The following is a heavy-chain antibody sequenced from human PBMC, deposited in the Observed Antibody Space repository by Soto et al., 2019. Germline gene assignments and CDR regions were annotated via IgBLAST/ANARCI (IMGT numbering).Heavy chain of an antibody. D-gene: IGHD2-15*01. CDR3: ARHGVVVVAATRYGMDV. V-gene: IGHV5-51*01. CDR1: GYSFTSYW. J-gene: IGHJ6*02. Sequence: PGESLKISCKGSGYSFTSYWIGWVRQMPGKGLEWMGIIYPGDSDTRYSPSFQGQVTISADKSISTAYLQRSSLKASDTAMYYCARHGVVVVAATRYGMDVWGQGTTVTVSS. CDR2: IYPGDSDT.